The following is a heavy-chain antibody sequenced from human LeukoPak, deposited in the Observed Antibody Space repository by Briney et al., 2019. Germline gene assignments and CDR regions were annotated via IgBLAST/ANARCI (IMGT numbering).Heavy chain of an antibody. CDR3: ATLVSCTTSCYFDS. D-gene: IGHD2-2*01. J-gene: IGHJ4*02. CDR2: IYYTGTA. V-gene: IGHV4-39*01. CDR1: GGSISSRTYH. Sequence: SQTLSLTCTVSGGSISSRTYHWARVRQPPGKALEWIGNIYYTGTAYYNAALRGRVTISVDTSNNQFSLELPSVTAADTAVYYCATLVSCTTSCYFDSWGQGTLVTVST.